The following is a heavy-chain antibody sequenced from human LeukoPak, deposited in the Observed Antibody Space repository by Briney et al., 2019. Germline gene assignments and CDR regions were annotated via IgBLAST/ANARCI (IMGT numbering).Heavy chain of an antibody. CDR1: GFTFSNYW. J-gene: IGHJ4*02. V-gene: IGHV3-7*04. CDR3: ARGGDFSADY. Sequence: TGGSLRLSCAASGFTFSNYWMSWVRQAPGRGLEWVANIHPEGNEKYHVDSVKGRFTISRDNTKNSLFLQMHGLRVEDTAVYYCARGGDFSADYWGQGTLVTVS. CDR2: IHPEGNEK. D-gene: IGHD2-21*02.